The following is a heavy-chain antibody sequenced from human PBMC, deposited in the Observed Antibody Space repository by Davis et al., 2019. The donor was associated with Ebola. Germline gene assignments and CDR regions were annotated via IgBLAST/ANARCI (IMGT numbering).Heavy chain of an antibody. J-gene: IGHJ4*02. CDR2: VSHSERER. Sequence: GESLKISCAASGFIFRNYAMHWVRQAPGKGLEWVAVVSHSERERFYADSVKGRFTISRDNSENTLYLQMNSLTADDTSVYYCARAGFDEVLDYWGQGTPVTVS. V-gene: IGHV3-30*04. CDR3: ARAGFDEVLDY. D-gene: IGHD3-3*01. CDR1: GFIFRNYA.